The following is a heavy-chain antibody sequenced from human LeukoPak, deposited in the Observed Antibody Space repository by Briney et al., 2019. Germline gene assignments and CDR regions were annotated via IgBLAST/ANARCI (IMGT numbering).Heavy chain of an antibody. CDR2: ISSSSSYI. CDR1: GFTFSSYS. CDR3: ARDPPPILYSSGYYQNDAFDI. D-gene: IGHD3-22*01. V-gene: IGHV3-21*01. J-gene: IGHJ3*02. Sequence: GGSLRLSCAASGFTFSSYSMNWVRQAPGKGLEWVSSISSSSSYIYYADSVKGRFTISRDNAKNSLYLQMNSLRAEDTAVCYCARDPPPILYSSGYYQNDAFDIWGQGTMVTVSS.